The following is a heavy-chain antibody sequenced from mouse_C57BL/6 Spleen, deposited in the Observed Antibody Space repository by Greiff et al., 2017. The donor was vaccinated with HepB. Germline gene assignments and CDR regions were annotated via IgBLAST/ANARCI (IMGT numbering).Heavy chain of an antibody. CDR3: AKTGSFDY. CDR2: INPSTGGT. D-gene: IGHD4-1*01. V-gene: IGHV1-42*01. J-gene: IGHJ2*01. CDR1: GYSFTGYY. Sequence: VQLQQSGPELVKPGASVKISCKASGYSFTGYYMNWVKQSPEKSLEWIGEINPSTGGTTYNQKFKAKATLTVDKSSSTAYMQLKSLTSEDSAVYYCAKTGSFDYWGQGTTLTVSS.